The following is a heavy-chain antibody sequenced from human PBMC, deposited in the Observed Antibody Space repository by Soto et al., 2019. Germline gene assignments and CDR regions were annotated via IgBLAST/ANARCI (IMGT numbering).Heavy chain of an antibody. V-gene: IGHV1-8*01. CDR2: MNPNSGNT. CDR1: GYTFTSYD. Sequence: QVQLVQSGAEVKKPGASVKVSCKASGYTFTSYDINWVRQATGQGLEWMGWMNPNSGNTGYAQKFQGRVTMTRNTSISTAYTELSSLRSEDTAVYYCARARAYLRPGMNWFDPWGQGTLVTVSS. J-gene: IGHJ5*02. CDR3: ARARAYLRPGMNWFDP.